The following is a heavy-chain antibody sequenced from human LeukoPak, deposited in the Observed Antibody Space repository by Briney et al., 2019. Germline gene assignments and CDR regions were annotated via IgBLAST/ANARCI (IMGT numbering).Heavy chain of an antibody. J-gene: IGHJ5*02. CDR3: ARGTLAIAAAPLDWFDP. D-gene: IGHD6-13*01. CDR2: IYTSGST. CDR1: GGSISSFY. Sequence: PPETLSLTCTVSGGSISSFYWSWIRQPAGKGLEWIGRIYTSGSTNYNPSLKSRVTMSVDTSKNQFSLKLSSVTAADTAVYYCARGTLAIAAAPLDWFDPWGQGTLVTVSS. V-gene: IGHV4-4*07.